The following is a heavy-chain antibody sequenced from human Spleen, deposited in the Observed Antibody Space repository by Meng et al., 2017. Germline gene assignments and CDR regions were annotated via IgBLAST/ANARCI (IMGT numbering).Heavy chain of an antibody. CDR1: GYTFTSYG. Sequence: ASVKVSCKASGYTFTSYGISWVRQAPGQGLEWRGGSSAYNGNTNYAQKLQGRVTMTTDTSTSTAYMEQRSLRSDDTAVYYCASVNMRTSDAFDIWGQGTMVTVSS. D-gene: IGHD2-2*01. CDR2: SSAYNGNT. J-gene: IGHJ3*02. V-gene: IGHV1-18*01. CDR3: ASVNMRTSDAFDI.